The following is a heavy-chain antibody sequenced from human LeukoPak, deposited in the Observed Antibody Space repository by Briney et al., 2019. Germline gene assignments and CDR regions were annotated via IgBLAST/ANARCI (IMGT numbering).Heavy chain of an antibody. CDR3: ARATYYYDSSGYYLFDY. CDR2: IYTSGST. Sequence: TSETLSLTCTVSGGSINSYYWSWIRQPAGKGLEWIGRIYTSGSTNYNPSLKSRVTMSVDTSKNQFSLKLSSVTAADTAVYYCARATYYYDSSGYYLFDYWGQGTLVTVSS. CDR1: GGSINSYY. V-gene: IGHV4-4*07. J-gene: IGHJ4*02. D-gene: IGHD3-22*01.